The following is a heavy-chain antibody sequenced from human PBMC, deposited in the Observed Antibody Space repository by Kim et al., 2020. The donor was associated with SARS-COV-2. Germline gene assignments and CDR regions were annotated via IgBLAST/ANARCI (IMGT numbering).Heavy chain of an antibody. V-gene: IGHV7-4-1*02. Sequence: GNPTYAQGFRGRFVLSLDTSVSTAYLQISSLEAEDTAVYYCAREEKEIDYWGQGTLVTVSS. J-gene: IGHJ4*02. CDR2: GNP. CDR3: AREEKEIDY.